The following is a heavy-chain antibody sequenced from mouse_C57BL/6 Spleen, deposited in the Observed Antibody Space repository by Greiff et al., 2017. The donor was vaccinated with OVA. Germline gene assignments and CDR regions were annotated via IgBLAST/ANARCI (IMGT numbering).Heavy chain of an antibody. CDR2: IWSGGRT. Sequence: QVQLQQSGPGLVQPSQRLSITCTVSGFSLTSYGVHWVRQSPGKGLEWLGVIWSGGRTDYNAAFISRLSISKDNSKSQVFFKMNSLQSDDTAIYYCASPYYSNYGFAYWGQGTLVTVSA. V-gene: IGHV2-2*01. D-gene: IGHD2-5*01. J-gene: IGHJ3*01. CDR1: GFSLTSYG. CDR3: ASPYYSNYGFAY.